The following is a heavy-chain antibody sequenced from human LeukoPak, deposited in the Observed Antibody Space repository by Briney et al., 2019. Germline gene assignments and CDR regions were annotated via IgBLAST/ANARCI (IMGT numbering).Heavy chain of an antibody. D-gene: IGHD6-13*01. J-gene: IGHJ4*02. Sequence: PGRSLRLSCAVSGFTFSSYGFHWVRQAPGKGLEWVTLIWHDGTRENYADSVKGRFTISRDNSKNTLYLQMNSLRAEDTAVYYCARDLSIGAVDTGGQGTLVTVSS. V-gene: IGHV3-33*01. CDR2: IWHDGTRE. CDR3: ARDLSIGAVDT. CDR1: GFTFSSYG.